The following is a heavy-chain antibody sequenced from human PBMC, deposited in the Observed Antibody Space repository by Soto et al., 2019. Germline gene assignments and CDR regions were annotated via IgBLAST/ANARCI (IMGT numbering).Heavy chain of an antibody. J-gene: IGHJ3*02. CDR2: IRSKAYGGTT. Sequence: PGGSLRLSCTASGFTFGDYAMSWFRQAPGKGLEWVGFIRSKAYGGTTEYAASVKGRFTISRDDSKSIAYLQMNSLKTEDTAVYYCTGFPVYYDILTGYYTGRAFDIWGQGTMVTVSS. CDR1: GFTFGDYA. CDR3: TGFPVYYDILTGYYTGRAFDI. V-gene: IGHV3-49*03. D-gene: IGHD3-9*01.